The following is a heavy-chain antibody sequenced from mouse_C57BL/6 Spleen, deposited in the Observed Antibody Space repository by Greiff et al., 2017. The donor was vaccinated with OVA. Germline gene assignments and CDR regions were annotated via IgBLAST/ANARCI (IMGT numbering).Heavy chain of an antibody. J-gene: IGHJ4*01. V-gene: IGHV5-4*01. CDR3: AREAYYGSSFEGAMDY. Sequence: EVMLVESGGGLVKPGGSLKLSCAASGFTFSSYAMSWVRQTPEKRLEWVATISDGGSYTYYPDNVKGRFTIYRDNAKNNLYLQMSHLKSEDTAMYYCAREAYYGSSFEGAMDYWGQGTSVTVSS. CDR2: ISDGGSYT. D-gene: IGHD1-1*01. CDR1: GFTFSSYA.